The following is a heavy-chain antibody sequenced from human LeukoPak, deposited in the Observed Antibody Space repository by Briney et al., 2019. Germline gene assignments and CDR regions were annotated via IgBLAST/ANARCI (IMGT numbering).Heavy chain of an antibody. J-gene: IGHJ6*02. CDR2: IYYSGST. V-gene: IGHV4-59*08. Sequence: PSETLSLTCTVSGGSISSYYWSWIRQPPGKGLEWIGYIYYSGSTNYNPSLKSRVTISVDTSKNQFSLKLSSVTAADTAVYYCARLFNGDSSDGMDVWDQGTTVTVSS. CDR3: ARLFNGDSSDGMDV. D-gene: IGHD4-17*01. CDR1: GGSISSYY.